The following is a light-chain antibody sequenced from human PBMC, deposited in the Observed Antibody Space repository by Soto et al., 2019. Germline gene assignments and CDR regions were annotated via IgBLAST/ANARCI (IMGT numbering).Light chain of an antibody. CDR2: WAS. J-gene: IGKJ1*01. V-gene: IGKV4-1*01. Sequence: DIVSTQSPDSLAVPPGERATIRCRYIHTLLYPSSNKNFLAWYQQKPGQHPKLLIYWASTRESGVPARFRGGGSGTDFNLTIDRPQAEDVAVYDCQQYYNTMWTFGQGTKVDI. CDR1: HTLLYPSSNKNF. CDR3: QQYYNTMWT.